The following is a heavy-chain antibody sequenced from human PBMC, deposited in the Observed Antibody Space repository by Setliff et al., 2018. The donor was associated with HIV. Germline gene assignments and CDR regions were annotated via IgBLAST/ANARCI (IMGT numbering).Heavy chain of an antibody. CDR3: ARAGVVEGYYYYYYLDV. J-gene: IGHJ6*03. V-gene: IGHV3-48*01. D-gene: IGHD2-15*01. Sequence: GGSLRLSCATSGFTFDSYSIIWVRQAPGKGLEWVSYISGLGGGTIYYADSVRGRFTISRDDAEKSVYLQMNSLRAEDTAVYYCARAGVVEGYYYYYYLDVWGKGTTVTAP. CDR2: ISGLGGGTI. CDR1: GFTFDSYS.